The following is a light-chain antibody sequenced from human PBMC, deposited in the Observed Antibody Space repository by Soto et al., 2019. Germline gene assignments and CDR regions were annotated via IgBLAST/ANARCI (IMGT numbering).Light chain of an antibody. CDR3: SSYTSSSTLGV. CDR2: EVS. J-gene: IGLJ2*01. CDR1: SSDVGSYNR. Sequence: QSALTQPPSVSGSPGQSVTLSCTGTSSDVGSYNRVSWYQQPPGTAPKLMIYEVSNRPSGVPDRFSGSKSGNTASLTISVLQAEDEADYYCSSYTSSSTLGVFGGGTKLTVL. V-gene: IGLV2-18*02.